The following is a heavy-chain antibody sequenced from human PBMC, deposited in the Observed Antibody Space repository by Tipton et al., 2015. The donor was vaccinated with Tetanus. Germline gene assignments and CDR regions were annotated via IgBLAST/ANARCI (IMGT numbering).Heavy chain of an antibody. J-gene: IGHJ2*01. Sequence: QLVQSGTEVKKPGESLKISCQGSGYNFNLYWIAWVRQMPGKGLEWMGIIYPGDSDTTYSPSFQGQVTISADKFISTAYLQWSSLQASDTAIYYCARRLGPYTGDHIWHFDVWGRGTLVTVSS. CDR3: ARRLGPYTGDHIWHFDV. V-gene: IGHV5-51*01. D-gene: IGHD3-16*01. CDR2: IYPGDSDT. CDR1: GYNFNLYW.